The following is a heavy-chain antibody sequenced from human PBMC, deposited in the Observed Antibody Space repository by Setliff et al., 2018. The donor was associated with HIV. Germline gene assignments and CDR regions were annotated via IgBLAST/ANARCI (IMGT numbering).Heavy chain of an antibody. V-gene: IGHV4-34*01. CDR3: ARGRHIEATIPLDH. Sequence: PSETLSLTCTVSGGSISSYYWTWIRQPPNEGLEWIGEINDRVNTNYMPSLRSRVTISVDTSKNQFSLKLTSVTAADSAIYYCARGRHIEATIPLDHWGQGTLVTVSS. CDR2: INDRVNT. D-gene: IGHD5-12*01. J-gene: IGHJ4*02. CDR1: GGSISSYY.